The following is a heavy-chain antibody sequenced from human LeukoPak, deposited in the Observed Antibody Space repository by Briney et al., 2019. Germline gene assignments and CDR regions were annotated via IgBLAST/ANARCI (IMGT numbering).Heavy chain of an antibody. V-gene: IGHV1-2*02. CDR1: GYTFTGYY. CDR3: ARGGFDY. J-gene: IGHJ4*02. CDR2: ISPNRDDT. Sequence: ASVKISCKASGYTFTGYYLHWVRQAPGQGLEWMGWISPNRDDTNYAQKFRGRVNMTRDTSISTAYMELSRLRSDGTAIYYCARGGFDYWGQGTLVTVSS.